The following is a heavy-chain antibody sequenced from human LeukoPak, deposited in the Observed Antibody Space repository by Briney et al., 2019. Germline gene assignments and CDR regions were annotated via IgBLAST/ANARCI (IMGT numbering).Heavy chain of an antibody. J-gene: IGHJ4*02. Sequence: PSETLSLTCAVYGGSFSGYYWSWIRQPPGKGLEWIGEINHSGSTNYNPSLKSRVTISVDTSKNQFSLKLSSVTAADTAVYYCARQGTWEWLLYYFDYWGQGTLVTVSS. CDR1: GGSFSGYY. D-gene: IGHD3-3*01. CDR2: INHSGST. CDR3: ARQGTWEWLLYYFDY. V-gene: IGHV4-34*01.